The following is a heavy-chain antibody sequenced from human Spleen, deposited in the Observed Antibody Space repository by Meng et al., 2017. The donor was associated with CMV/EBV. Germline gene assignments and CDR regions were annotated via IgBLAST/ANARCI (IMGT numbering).Heavy chain of an antibody. CDR3: ARGRQSSYDFWSGFDP. CDR2: ISYSGST. J-gene: IGHJ5*02. CDR1: DGSISSSSFY. V-gene: IGHV4-39*07. D-gene: IGHD3-3*01. Sequence: SETLSLTCNVSDGSISSSSFYWGWIRQPPGKGLEWIGSISYSGSTYYNPSLKSRVSISVDTSKNQFSLRLTSVTAADTAVYYCARGRQSSYDFWSGFDPWGQGTLVTVSS.